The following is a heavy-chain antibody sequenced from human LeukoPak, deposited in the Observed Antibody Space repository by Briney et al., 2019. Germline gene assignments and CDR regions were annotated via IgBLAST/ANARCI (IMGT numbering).Heavy chain of an antibody. CDR3: ARPNAAGIRNYYYYMDV. D-gene: IGHD3-10*01. Sequence: GGSLRLSCAASGLTFSSYNMNWVRQAPGKGLEWVSSISTSGSYKYYADSVKGRFTISRDNAKNSMYLQMNSLRAEDTAVYYCARPNAAGIRNYYYYMDVWGKGTTVTVSS. CDR1: GLTFSSYN. CDR2: ISTSGSYK. V-gene: IGHV3-21*01. J-gene: IGHJ6*03.